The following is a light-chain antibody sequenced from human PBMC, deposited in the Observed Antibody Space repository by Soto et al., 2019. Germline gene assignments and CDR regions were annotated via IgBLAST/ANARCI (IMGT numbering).Light chain of an antibody. V-gene: IGKV1-33*01. CDR2: DAS. CDR1: QDIDNF. J-gene: IGKJ5*01. Sequence: DIPLTQSPSSLSASLGDRVTITCQASQDIDNFLNWYQHKPGDAPKLLIYDASTLAPGVPSRFSGTGSGTDFTFTITSLHPEDVATYYCQQYHNLPITFGPGTRLEIK. CDR3: QQYHNLPIT.